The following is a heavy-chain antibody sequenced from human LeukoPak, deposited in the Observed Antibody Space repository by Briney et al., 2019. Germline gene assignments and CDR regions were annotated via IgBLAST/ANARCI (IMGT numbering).Heavy chain of an antibody. Sequence: PGGSLRLSCAASGFTFSSYGMHWVRQAPGKGLEWVAVIWYDGSNKYYADSVKGRFTISRDNSKNTLYLQMNSLRAEDTAVYYCAKDPLPGRLGAFDYWGQGTLVTVSS. CDR2: IWYDGSNK. D-gene: IGHD1-26*01. CDR1: GFTFSSYG. CDR3: AKDPLPGRLGAFDY. V-gene: IGHV3-33*06. J-gene: IGHJ4*02.